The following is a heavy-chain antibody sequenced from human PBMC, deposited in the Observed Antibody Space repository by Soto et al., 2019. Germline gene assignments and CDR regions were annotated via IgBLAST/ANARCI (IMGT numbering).Heavy chain of an antibody. D-gene: IGHD3-10*01. Sequence: QVQLQESGPGLVKPSGTLSLTCVVSGASVSSDNWWGWVRRPPGKGLEWIGEIYHTGSTNYNPSLKSRLRISVDTSKNLFSVQLSSLTAADTAIYYCARVSASSLLRGVIINWGQGTRVSVSS. V-gene: IGHV4-4*02. CDR2: IYHTGST. CDR1: GASVSSDNW. J-gene: IGHJ4*02. CDR3: ARVSASSLLRGVIIN.